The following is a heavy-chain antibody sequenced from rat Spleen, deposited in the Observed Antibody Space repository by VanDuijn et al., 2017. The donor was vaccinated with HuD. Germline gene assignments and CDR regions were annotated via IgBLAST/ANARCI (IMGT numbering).Heavy chain of an antibody. J-gene: IGHJ2*01. CDR3: AKSRFYYYDGGYYCFNY. Sequence: EVQLVETGGGLVQPGKSLKLSCVASGFTFSSYWMYWVRQAPGKGLEWVSSISNDGSSTYYPDSVKGRFTISRDNAKSTLYLQMNSLRSEDTATYYCAKSRFYYYDGGYYCFNYWGQGVMVTVSS. CDR1: GFTFSSYW. D-gene: IGHD1-12*02. CDR2: ISNDGSST. V-gene: IGHV5-58*01.